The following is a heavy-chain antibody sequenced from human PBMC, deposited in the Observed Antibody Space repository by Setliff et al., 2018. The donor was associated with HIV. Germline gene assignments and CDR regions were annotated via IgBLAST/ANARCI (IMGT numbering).Heavy chain of an antibody. J-gene: IGHJ3*02. CDR3: AKKARRGYSYDDAFDI. D-gene: IGHD5-18*01. CDR2: ISWNSGSI. CDR1: GFTFDDYA. V-gene: IGHV3-9*01. Sequence: GGSLRLSCAASGFTFDDYAMHWVRQAPGMGLEWVSGISWNSGSIVYADSVKGRFTISRDNAKNSLYLQMNSLRAEDTALYYCAKKARRGYSYDDAFDIWGQGTLVTVSS.